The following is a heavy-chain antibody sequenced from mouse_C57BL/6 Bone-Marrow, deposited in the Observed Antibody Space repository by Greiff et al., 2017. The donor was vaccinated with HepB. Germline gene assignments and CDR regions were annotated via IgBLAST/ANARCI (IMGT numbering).Heavy chain of an antibody. J-gene: IGHJ4*01. CDR2: ISNGGGST. CDR1: GFTFSDYY. CDR3: ARRYAMDY. Sequence: EVKLMESGGGLVQPGGSLELSCAASGFTFSDYYMYWVRQTPEKRLEWVAYISNGGGSTYYPDTVKGRFTISRDNAKNTLYLQMSRLKSEDTAMYYCARRYAMDYWGQGTSVTVSS. V-gene: IGHV5-12*01.